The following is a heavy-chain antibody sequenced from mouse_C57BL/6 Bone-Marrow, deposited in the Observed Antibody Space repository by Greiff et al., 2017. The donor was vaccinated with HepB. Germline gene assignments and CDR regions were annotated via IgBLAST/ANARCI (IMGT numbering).Heavy chain of an antibody. D-gene: IGHD1-1*01. J-gene: IGHJ4*01. Sequence: VKLMESGPGLVAPSQSLSITCTVSGFSLTSYAISWVRQPPGKGLEWLGVIWTGGGTNYNSALKSRLSISKDNSKSQVFLKMNSLQTDDTARYYCARKGGYYYGSSYYYYAMDYWGQGTSVTVSS. CDR3: ARKGGYYYGSSYYYYAMDY. CDR1: GFSLTSYA. V-gene: IGHV2-9-1*01. CDR2: IWTGGGT.